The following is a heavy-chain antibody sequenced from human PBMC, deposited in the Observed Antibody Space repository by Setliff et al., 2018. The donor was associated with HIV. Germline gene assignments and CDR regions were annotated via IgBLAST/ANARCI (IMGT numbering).Heavy chain of an antibody. Sequence: SETLSLTCTVSGGSISSYYWTWIRQPPGKGLEWIGHIYYSGGTNYNPSLKSRVTISVDTSTNQFSLKLSSVTAADTAVYYCATFFYDSSGYYLDYWGQGTLVTVSS. CDR1: GGSISSYY. D-gene: IGHD3-22*01. V-gene: IGHV4-59*01. CDR3: ATFFYDSSGYYLDY. J-gene: IGHJ4*02. CDR2: IYYSGGT.